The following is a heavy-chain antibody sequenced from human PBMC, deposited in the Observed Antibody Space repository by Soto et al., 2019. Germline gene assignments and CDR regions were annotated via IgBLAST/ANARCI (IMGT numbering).Heavy chain of an antibody. J-gene: IGHJ3*02. CDR1: GYTFTSYG. V-gene: IGHV1-18*01. CDR3: ARHLGIVVITPGGDAFDI. Sequence: GASVKVSCKASGYTFTSYGISWVRQAPGQGLEWMGWISAYNGNTNYAQKLQGRVTMTTDTSTSTAYMELRSLRSDDTAVYYCARHLGIVVITPGGDAFDIWGQGTMVTVSS. CDR2: ISAYNGNT. D-gene: IGHD1-26*01.